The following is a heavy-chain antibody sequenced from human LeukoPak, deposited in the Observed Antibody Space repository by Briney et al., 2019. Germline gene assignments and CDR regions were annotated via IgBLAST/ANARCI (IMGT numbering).Heavy chain of an antibody. Sequence: SEALSLTCTVSGGSISSYYWSWIRQPPGKGLEWIGCVSYSGNTNYNPSLKSRVTISVDTSKNQFSLKLTSVTAADTAVYYCARGRDGGNYTPLDPWGQGTLVTVSS. CDR2: VSYSGNT. J-gene: IGHJ5*02. V-gene: IGHV4-59*01. CDR1: GGSISSYY. CDR3: ARGRDGGNYTPLDP. D-gene: IGHD4-23*01.